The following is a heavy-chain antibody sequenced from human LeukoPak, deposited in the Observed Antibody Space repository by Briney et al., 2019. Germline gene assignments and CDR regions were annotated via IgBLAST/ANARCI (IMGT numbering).Heavy chain of an antibody. J-gene: IGHJ6*03. CDR2: ISSSGSTI. CDR3: ARAGIAARPVGDYYYMDV. Sequence: GGSLRLSCAASGFTFSDYYMSWIRQAPGKGLEWVSYISSSGSTIYFADSVKGRFTISRDNAKNSLYLQMNSLRAEDTAVYYCARAGIAARPVGDYYYMDVWGKGTTVTVSS. D-gene: IGHD6-6*01. CDR1: GFTFSDYY. V-gene: IGHV3-11*04.